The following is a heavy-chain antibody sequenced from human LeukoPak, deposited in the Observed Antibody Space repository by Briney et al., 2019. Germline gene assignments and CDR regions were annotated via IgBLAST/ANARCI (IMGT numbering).Heavy chain of an antibody. D-gene: IGHD1-26*01. CDR3: ARDAGWGYYDL. CDR1: GFTFSISW. V-gene: IGHV3-7*01. J-gene: IGHJ4*02. CDR2: IDKHGSGK. Sequence: GGSLRLSCVASGFTFSISWVTWVCQAPGKGLEWVANIDKHGSGKYYVDSVKGRFAISRDYASNSVFLQMDSLRAEDTSVYYCARDAGWGYYDLWGQGTPVTVSS.